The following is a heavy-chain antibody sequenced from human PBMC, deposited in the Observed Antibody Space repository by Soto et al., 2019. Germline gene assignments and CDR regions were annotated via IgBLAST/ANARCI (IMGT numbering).Heavy chain of an antibody. J-gene: IGHJ4*02. CDR1: GFTFSSYG. D-gene: IGHD4-17*01. CDR2: IWYDGSNK. V-gene: IGHV3-33*01. Sequence: GGSLRLSCAASGFTFSSYGMHWVRQAPGKGLEWVAVIWYDGSNKYYADSVKGRFTISRDNSKNTLYLQMNSLRAEDTAVYYCARAPDYGDYEPFLFDYWGQGTLVTVSS. CDR3: ARAPDYGDYEPFLFDY.